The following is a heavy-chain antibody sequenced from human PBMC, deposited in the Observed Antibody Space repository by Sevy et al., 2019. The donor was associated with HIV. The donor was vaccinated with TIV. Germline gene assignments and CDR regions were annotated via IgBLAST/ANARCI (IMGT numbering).Heavy chain of an antibody. V-gene: IGHV3-7*01. J-gene: IGHJ4*02. CDR3: ARSGMQLWFDHFDH. D-gene: IGHD5-18*01. Sequence: GGSLRLSCAASGFTFSSYWMTWVRQAPGKGLEWVAKIKQDGSEESLVDSVKGRFTISRDKAKNSLYLQMTSLRAEDTAVYYCARSGMQLWFDHFDHWGQGTLVTVSS. CDR1: GFTFSSYW. CDR2: IKQDGSEE.